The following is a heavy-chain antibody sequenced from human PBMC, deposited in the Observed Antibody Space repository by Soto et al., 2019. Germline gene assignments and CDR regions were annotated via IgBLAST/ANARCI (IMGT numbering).Heavy chain of an antibody. V-gene: IGHV5-51*01. Sequence: PRESLKISCKGSGYSFTSYWIGWVRQMPGKGLERMGVIYPGDSDTRYSPSFQGQVTISADKSISTAYLQWSSLKASDTAMYYCARHFYLTGLVYGMDVWGQGTTVTVSS. J-gene: IGHJ6*02. CDR2: IYPGDSDT. CDR1: GYSFTSYW. CDR3: ARHFYLTGLVYGMDV.